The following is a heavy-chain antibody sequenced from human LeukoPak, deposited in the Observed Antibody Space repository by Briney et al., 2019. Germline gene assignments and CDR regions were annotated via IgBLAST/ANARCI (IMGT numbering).Heavy chain of an antibody. CDR2: ISWNSGSI. J-gene: IGHJ4*02. V-gene: IGHV3-9*03. Sequence: GGSLRLSCAASGFTFDDYAMHWVRQAPGKGLEWVSGISWNSGSIGYADSVKGRFTISRDNAKNSLYLQMNSLRAEDMALYYCAKSDCSSTSCQSAFDYWGQGTLVTVSS. CDR1: GFTFDDYA. CDR3: AKSDCSSTSCQSAFDY. D-gene: IGHD2-2*01.